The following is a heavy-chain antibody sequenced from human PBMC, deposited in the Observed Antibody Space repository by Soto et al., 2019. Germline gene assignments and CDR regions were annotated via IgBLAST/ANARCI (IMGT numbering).Heavy chain of an antibody. V-gene: IGHV1-69*12. D-gene: IGHD6-19*01. CDR1: GGTFSSYA. CDR2: IIPIFGTA. Sequence: QVQLVQSGAEVKKPGSSVKVSCKASGGTFSSYAISWVRQAPGQGLEWMGGIIPIFGTANYAQKFQGRVTITADESSSTDYMELSSLRSEDTAVYDCERELAVAGKESEVPYYYGMDVWGQGTPVTVSS. J-gene: IGHJ6*02. CDR3: ERELAVAGKESEVPYYYGMDV.